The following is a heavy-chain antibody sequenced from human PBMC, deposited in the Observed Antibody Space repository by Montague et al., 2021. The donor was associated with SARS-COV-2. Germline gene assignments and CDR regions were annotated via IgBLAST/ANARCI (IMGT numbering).Heavy chain of an antibody. J-gene: IGHJ5*02. CDR1: GGSFSGYY. D-gene: IGHD6-6*01. Sequence: SETLSLTCAVYGGSFSGYYWSWIRQPPGKGLEWIGEINHSGSTNYNPSLKSRVTISVDTSKNQFSLKLSSVTAADTAFYYCVREYTGSSQASWGQGTLVTVFS. V-gene: IGHV4-34*01. CDR2: INHSGST. CDR3: VREYTGSSQAS.